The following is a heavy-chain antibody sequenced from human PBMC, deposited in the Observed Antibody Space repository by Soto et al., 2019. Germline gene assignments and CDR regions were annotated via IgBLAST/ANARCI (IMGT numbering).Heavy chain of an antibody. CDR3: TRTTRSPDAFDI. D-gene: IGHD2-2*01. J-gene: IGHJ3*02. Sequence: GGSLRLSCAASGFTFSSYAMSWVRQAPGKGLVWVSRINNDGSSTSYADSVKGRFTISRDNAKNTLYLQMNSLRAEDTAVYYCTRTTRSPDAFDIWGQGTMVTVSS. CDR2: INNDGSST. V-gene: IGHV3-74*01. CDR1: GFTFSSYA.